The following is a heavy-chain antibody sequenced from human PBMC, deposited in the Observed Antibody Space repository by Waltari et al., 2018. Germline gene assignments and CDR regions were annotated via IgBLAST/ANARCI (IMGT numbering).Heavy chain of an antibody. CDR1: GGSFSDYY. CDR2: IKQSGLT. CDR3: AGGTASAWELGHS. Sequence: QVQLHQGGAGLLKPSETLSLTCVVYGGSFSDYYWSWIRQPPGKGLEWLGEIKQSGLTNYNPSVKSRATMSLDTSKNQCSLKLSSLTAADTAVYYCAGGTASAWELGHSWGQGTLVTVSS. J-gene: IGHJ4*02. D-gene: IGHD1-26*01. V-gene: IGHV4-34*01.